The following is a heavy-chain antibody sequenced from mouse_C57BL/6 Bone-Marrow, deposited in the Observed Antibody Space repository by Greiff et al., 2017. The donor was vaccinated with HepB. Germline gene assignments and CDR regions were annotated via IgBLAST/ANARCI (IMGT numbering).Heavy chain of an antibody. Sequence: VQLVESGGGLVQPGGSLKLSCAASGFTFSDYYMYWVRQTPEKRLEWVAYISNGGGSTYYPDTVKGRFTISRDNAKNTLYLQMSRLKSEDTAMYYCARHARYYFDYWGQGTTLTVSS. CDR1: GFTFSDYY. CDR2: ISNGGGST. J-gene: IGHJ2*01. CDR3: ARHARYYFDY. V-gene: IGHV5-12*01.